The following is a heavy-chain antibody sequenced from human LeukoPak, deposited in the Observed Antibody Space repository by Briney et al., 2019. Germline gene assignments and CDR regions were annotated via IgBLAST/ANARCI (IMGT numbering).Heavy chain of an antibody. CDR3: AREAYYYDSSGYYYGNWFDP. D-gene: IGHD3-22*01. V-gene: IGHV4-4*02. CDR1: GGSISSSNW. CDR2: IYHSGST. Sequence: SETLSLTCAVSGGSISSSNWWSWVRQPPGKGLEWIGEIYHSGSTNYNPSLKSRVTISVDKSKNQFSLKLSSVTAADTAVYYCAREAYYYDSSGYYYGNWFDPWGQGTLVTVSS. J-gene: IGHJ5*02.